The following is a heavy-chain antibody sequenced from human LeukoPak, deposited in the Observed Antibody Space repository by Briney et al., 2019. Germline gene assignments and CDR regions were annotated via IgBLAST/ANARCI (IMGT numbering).Heavy chain of an antibody. V-gene: IGHV1-2*06. J-gene: IGHJ4*02. D-gene: IGHD2-2*01. CDR1: GYSFTSNY. CDR3: ARDYCSSTSCLFDY. Sequence: ASVKVSCKASGYSFTSNYIHWVRQAPGQGLEWMGRINPNSGDTNYAQKFQGRVTMTRDTSISTAYMELSRLTSDDTAVYYCARDYCSSTSCLFDYWGQGTLVTVSS. CDR2: INPNSGDT.